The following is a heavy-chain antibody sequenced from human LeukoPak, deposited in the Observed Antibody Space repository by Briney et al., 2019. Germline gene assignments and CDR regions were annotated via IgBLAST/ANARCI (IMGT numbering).Heavy chain of an antibody. CDR3: ARGYLYFYMDV. V-gene: IGHV4-59*01. Sequence: SETLSLTCTVSGGSISSNNWSWIRQPPGKGLEWIGYISYSGSTNYNPSLRSRVTISIDTSKNQFSLKLSSVTAADSAVYYCARGYLYFYMDVWGKGTTVTVSS. J-gene: IGHJ6*03. CDR2: ISYSGST. CDR1: GGSISSNN. D-gene: IGHD6-13*01.